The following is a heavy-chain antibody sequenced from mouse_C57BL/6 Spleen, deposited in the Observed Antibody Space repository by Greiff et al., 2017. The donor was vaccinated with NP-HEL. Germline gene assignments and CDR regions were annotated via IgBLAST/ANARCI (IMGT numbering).Heavy chain of an antibody. Sequence: EVQLQQSGAELVRPGASVKLSCTASGFNIKDYYMHWVKQRPEQGLEWIGRIDPEDGDTEYAPKFQGKDTMTADTSSNTAYLQLSRLTSEDTSVYYCTPWSTTVVGYFDYWGQGTTLTVSS. CDR3: TPWSTTVVGYFDY. V-gene: IGHV14-1*01. CDR1: GFNIKDYY. CDR2: IDPEDGDT. J-gene: IGHJ2*01. D-gene: IGHD1-1*01.